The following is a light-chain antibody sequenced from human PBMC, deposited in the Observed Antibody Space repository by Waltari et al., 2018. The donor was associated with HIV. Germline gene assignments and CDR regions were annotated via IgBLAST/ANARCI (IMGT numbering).Light chain of an antibody. CDR2: KDS. CDR1: TLSSKY. CDR3: QAADHSDSCV. Sequence: SYELTQPPSVSVSPGQTARITCSGDTLSSKYTSWYQQKPGQAPNFVSFKDSERPSGIPERFAGNISETTVTLTISEVQTEDEAYYYSQAADHSDSCVFGTGTTLTVL. J-gene: IGLJ1*01. V-gene: IGLV3-25*03.